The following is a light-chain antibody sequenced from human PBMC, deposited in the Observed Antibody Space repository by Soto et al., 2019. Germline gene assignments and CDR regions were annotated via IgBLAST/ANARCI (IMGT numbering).Light chain of an antibody. CDR2: AAS. CDR3: LQDYNYPWT. Sequence: IQMTQSPPFLSASVGDIVTITCRASQNIRTYLTWYQQEPGKAPKLLIYAASSLESGVPSRFSGSGSGTDFTLTISSLQPEDFATYYCLQDYNYPWTFGQGTKVDIK. V-gene: IGKV1-6*01. CDR1: QNIRTY. J-gene: IGKJ1*01.